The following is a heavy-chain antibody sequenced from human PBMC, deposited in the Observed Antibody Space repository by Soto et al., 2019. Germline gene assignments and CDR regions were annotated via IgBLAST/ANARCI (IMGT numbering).Heavy chain of an antibody. J-gene: IGHJ3*02. CDR3: ALSSGYYYDSSGHNDAFDI. Sequence: GASVKVSCKASGYTFTGYYMHWVRQAPGQGLEWMGWINPNSGGTNYAQKFQGWVTMTRDTSISTAYMELRSLRSDDTAVYYCALSSGYYYDSSGHNDAFDIWGQGTMVTVSS. CDR1: GYTFTGYY. CDR2: INPNSGGT. V-gene: IGHV1-2*04. D-gene: IGHD3-22*01.